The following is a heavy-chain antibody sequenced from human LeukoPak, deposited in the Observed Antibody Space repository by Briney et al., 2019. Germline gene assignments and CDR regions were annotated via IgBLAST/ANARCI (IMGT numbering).Heavy chain of an antibody. CDR3: ARLLYNSCWASDY. D-gene: IGHD6-19*01. CDR2: IKKGGSEK. J-gene: IGHJ4*02. CDR1: GFTFSSHR. Sequence: GGSLRLSCAASGFTFSSHRMSWVRQAPGKGLEWVGNIKKGGSEKYYVDFVRGGFTISRDTSKKTPYLQMNSMRAEDAAVYFCARLLYNSCWASDYWGQGTLDSVPS. V-gene: IGHV3-7*01.